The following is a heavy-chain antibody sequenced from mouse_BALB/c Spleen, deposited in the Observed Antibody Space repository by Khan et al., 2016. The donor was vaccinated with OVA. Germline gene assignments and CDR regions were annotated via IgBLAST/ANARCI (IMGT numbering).Heavy chain of an antibody. CDR3: TGLNYDFDY. J-gene: IGHJ2*01. CDR1: GYTFTSYW. Sequence: VQLKESGSVLARPGASVKMSCKASGYTFTSYWMHWVSQRPGQGLEWIGAIHPGNFDTSYNQKFKGKAKLTAVTSTSTAYMELSSLTNKDSAVYYLTGLNYDFDYWGQGTTLTVSS. V-gene: IGHV1-5*01. CDR2: IHPGNFDT. D-gene: IGHD1-1*02.